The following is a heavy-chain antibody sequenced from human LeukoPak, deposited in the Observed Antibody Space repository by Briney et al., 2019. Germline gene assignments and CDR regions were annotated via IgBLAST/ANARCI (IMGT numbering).Heavy chain of an antibody. J-gene: IGHJ4*02. CDR1: GFSFSSYW. Sequence: PGGSPRLSCAASGFSFSSYWMHWVRQAPGKGLVWVSRINSDGSSTIYADSVKGRFTISRDNAKNTLYLQMNSLRAEDTAVYYCVRGKTYSFDYWGLGTLITVSS. CDR3: VRGKTYSFDY. CDR2: INSDGSST. V-gene: IGHV3-74*01.